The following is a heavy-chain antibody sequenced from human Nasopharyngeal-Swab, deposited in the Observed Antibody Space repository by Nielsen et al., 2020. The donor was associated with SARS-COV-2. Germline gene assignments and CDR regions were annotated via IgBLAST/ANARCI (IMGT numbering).Heavy chain of an antibody. V-gene: IGHV4-59*08. CDR2: IYYSGST. J-gene: IGHJ3*02. D-gene: IGHD6-13*01. CDR1: GGSISSYY. Sequence: SETLSLTCTVSGGSISSYYWSWIRQPPGKGLEWIGYIYYSGSTSFNPSLKSRVTISVDTSKNQFSLRLSSVTAADTAVYYCAKKDKLQHLDAFDIWGQGTVVTVSS. CDR3: AKKDKLQHLDAFDI.